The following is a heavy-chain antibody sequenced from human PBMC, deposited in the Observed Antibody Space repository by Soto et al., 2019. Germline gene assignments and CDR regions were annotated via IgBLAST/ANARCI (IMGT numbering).Heavy chain of an antibody. CDR1: GFTFSDHL. Sequence: QVRLVQAGAAVKEPGDSVNISCRASGFTFSDHLINWVRQVPGQSLEWMGWINPDNGTTKYSQTFQGRVTISRHSSASIVYVEVSDLTSEDTSVLYCARDILSVGPRAHDAFDVWGQGTMVTVTS. J-gene: IGHJ3*01. CDR3: ARDILSVGPRAHDAFDV. D-gene: IGHD2-8*02. V-gene: IGHV1-3*01. CDR2: INPDNGTT.